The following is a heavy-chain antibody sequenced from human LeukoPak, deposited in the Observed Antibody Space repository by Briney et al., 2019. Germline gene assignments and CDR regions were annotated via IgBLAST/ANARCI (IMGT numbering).Heavy chain of an antibody. CDR3: ARDTYYYDSSGYYLVYFDY. J-gene: IGHJ4*02. V-gene: IGHV3-23*01. CDR2: ISGSGGST. Sequence: PGGSLRLSCAASGFTFSSYAMSWVRQAPGKGLEWVPAISGSGGSTYYADSVKGRFTISRDDSKNTLYLQMNSLRAEDTAVYYCARDTYYYDSSGYYLVYFDYWGQGTLVTVSS. CDR1: GFTFSSYA. D-gene: IGHD3-22*01.